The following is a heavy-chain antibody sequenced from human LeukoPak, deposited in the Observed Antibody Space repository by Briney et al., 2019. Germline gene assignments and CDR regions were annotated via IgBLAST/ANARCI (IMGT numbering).Heavy chain of an antibody. CDR3: ARGPPFDY. J-gene: IGHJ4*02. CDR2: ISYDGSNK. V-gene: IGHV3-30-3*01. Sequence: QPGGSLRLSCAASGFTFSSYAMHWVRQAPGKGLEWVAVISYDGSNKYYADSVKGRFTISRDNSKNTLYLQMNSLRAEDTAVYYCARGPPFDYWGQGTLVTVSS. CDR1: GFTFSSYA.